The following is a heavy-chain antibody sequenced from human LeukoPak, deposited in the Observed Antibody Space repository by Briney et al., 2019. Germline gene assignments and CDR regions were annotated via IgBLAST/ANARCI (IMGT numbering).Heavy chain of an antibody. CDR1: GGSISSYY. J-gene: IGHJ4*02. CDR2: IYYSGST. CDR3: ARETRYYFDY. V-gene: IGHV4-59*01. Sequence: SETLSLTCTVSGGSISSYYWSWIRQPPGKGLEWIGYIYYSGSTNYNPSLKSRVTISVNTSKNQFSLKLSSVTAADTAVYYCARETRYYFDYWGQGTLVTVSS.